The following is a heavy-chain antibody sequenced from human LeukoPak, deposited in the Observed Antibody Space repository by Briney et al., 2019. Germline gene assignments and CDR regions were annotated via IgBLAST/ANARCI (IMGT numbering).Heavy chain of an antibody. J-gene: IGHJ4*02. CDR1: GGTFSSYA. D-gene: IGHD1-14*01. CDR3: ARGISGRSHFDY. CDR2: INPIFGTA. V-gene: IGHV1-69*13. Sequence: ASVKVSCKASGGTFSSYAISWVRQAPGQGLEWMGGINPIFGTANYAQKFQGRVTITADESTSTAYMELSSLRSEDTAVYYCARGISGRSHFDYWGQGTLVTVSS.